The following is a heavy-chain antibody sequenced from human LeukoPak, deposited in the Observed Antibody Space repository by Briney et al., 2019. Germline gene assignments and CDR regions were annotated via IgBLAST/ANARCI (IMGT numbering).Heavy chain of an antibody. D-gene: IGHD2-15*01. V-gene: IGHV4-4*07. CDR2: IYTSAST. CDR1: GGYISSYY. J-gene: IGHJ4*02. Sequence: SETLPLTCTVSGGYISSYYWSWIRQPAGKGLEWIGRIYTSASTNYNPSLKSRVTVSVDTSKNQFSLKLSSVAAADTAVYYCARELLLVGLDYWGQGTLVTVSS. CDR3: ARELLLVGLDY.